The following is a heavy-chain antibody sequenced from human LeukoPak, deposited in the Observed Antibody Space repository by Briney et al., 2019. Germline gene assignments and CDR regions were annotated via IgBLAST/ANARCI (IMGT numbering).Heavy chain of an antibody. V-gene: IGHV1-69*06. CDR2: IIPIFGTA. CDR1: GGTFSSYA. J-gene: IGHJ4*02. Sequence: SVKVSCKASGGTFSSYAISWVRQAPGQGLEWMGGIIPIFGTANYAQKFQGRVTMTEDTSTDTAYMELSSLRSEDTAVYYCATEPLFSSIAARPGVFDYWGQGTLVTVSS. D-gene: IGHD6-6*01. CDR3: ATEPLFSSIAARPGVFDY.